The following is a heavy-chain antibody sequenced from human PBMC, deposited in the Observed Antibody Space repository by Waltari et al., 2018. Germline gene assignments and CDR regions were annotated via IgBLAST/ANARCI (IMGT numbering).Heavy chain of an antibody. J-gene: IGHJ4*02. CDR1: GYTFKSYA. D-gene: IGHD2-8*01. CDR2: VSGYNGDT. Sequence: VQLVPSETEVKKPGDSVMVSCKTSGYTFKSYAFSWVRQGPGQGLEWMGWVSGYNGDTVYAQNFQDRLTMTTETSTTTTYMELRNLRSDDTAIYYCARVSTNNGPGDLDYWGQGTLVTVSA. V-gene: IGHV1-18*01. CDR3: ARVSTNNGPGDLDY.